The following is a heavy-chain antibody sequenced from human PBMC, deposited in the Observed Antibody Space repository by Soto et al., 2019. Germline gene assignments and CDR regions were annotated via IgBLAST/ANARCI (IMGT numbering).Heavy chain of an antibody. D-gene: IGHD1-1*01. J-gene: IGHJ4*02. CDR2: IDHSGTTI. Sequence: HPGGSLRLSCAASGFIFSNYEMSWVRQAPGKGLEWVSYIDHSGTTIYYADSVKGRFTISRDNAKNSLFLQMNSLSAEDTAVYYCARLTEAVTTFVYWGQGTPVTVSS. CDR3: ARLTEAVTTFVY. CDR1: GFIFSNYE. V-gene: IGHV3-48*03.